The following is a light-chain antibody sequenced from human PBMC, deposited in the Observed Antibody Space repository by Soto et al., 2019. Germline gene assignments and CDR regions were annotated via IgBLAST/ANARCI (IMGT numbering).Light chain of an antibody. V-gene: IGLV1-44*01. CDR3: AAWDDSLNGLV. CDR2: NNN. Sequence: QSALTQPPSASGTPGQRVTISCSGSSSNIGSNTVNWYQQLPGTAPQLLIYNNNQRPSGVPDRFSGSKSGTSASLAISGLQSEDEADYYCAAWDDSLNGLVFGTGTQLTVL. J-gene: IGLJ7*01. CDR1: SSNIGSNT.